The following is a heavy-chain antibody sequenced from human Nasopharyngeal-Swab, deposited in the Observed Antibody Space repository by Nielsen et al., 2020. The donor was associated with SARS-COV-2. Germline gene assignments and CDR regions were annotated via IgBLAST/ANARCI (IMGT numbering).Heavy chain of an antibody. D-gene: IGHD4-17*01. CDR2: ISYTSSTI. J-gene: IGHJ6*03. CDR3: ARDGTTAHDYYYYMDV. Sequence: GESLKISCVASGFTLSAYTMNWVRQAPGTGLEWLSYISYTSSTIYYADSVKGRFTISRDNAKNSLYLQMNSMRAEDTAVYYCARDGTTAHDYYYYMDVWGKGTTVTVSS. V-gene: IGHV3-48*04. CDR1: GFTLSAYT.